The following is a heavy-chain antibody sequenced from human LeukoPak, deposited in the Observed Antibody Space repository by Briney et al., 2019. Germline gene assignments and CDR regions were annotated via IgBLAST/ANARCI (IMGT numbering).Heavy chain of an antibody. CDR1: GGSISSSSYY. CDR2: IYYSGST. J-gene: IGHJ4*02. D-gene: IGHD6-19*01. CDR3: ARHEEQGPDY. Sequence: SETLSLTCTVSGGSISSSSYYWGWIRQPPGKGLEWIGSIYYSGSTYYNPSLKSRVTISVDTSKNQFSLKLSSVTAADTAVYYCARHEEQGPDYWGQGTLVTVSS. V-gene: IGHV4-39*01.